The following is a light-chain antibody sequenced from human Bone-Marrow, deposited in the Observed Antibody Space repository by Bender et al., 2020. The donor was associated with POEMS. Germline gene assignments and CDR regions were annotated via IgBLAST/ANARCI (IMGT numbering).Light chain of an antibody. V-gene: IGLV3-1*01. CDR3: QAWDTSTHVV. CDR1: KLGDKY. CDR2: QDS. J-gene: IGLJ2*01. Sequence: SYDLTQPPSLSVSPGQTATITCSGDKLGDKYTSWYYQKPGQSPVVVMYQDSKRSTGIRERFAGSSSGDTATLTITGTQATDEADYYCQAWDTSTHVVFGGGTRLSVL.